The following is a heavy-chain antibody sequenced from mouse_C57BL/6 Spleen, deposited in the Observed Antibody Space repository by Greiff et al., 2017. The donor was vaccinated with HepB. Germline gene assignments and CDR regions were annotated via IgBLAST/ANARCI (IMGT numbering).Heavy chain of an antibody. Sequence: QVQLQQPGAELVRPGSSVKLSCKASGYTFTSYWMHWVKQRPIHGLEWIGNIDPSDSDTHYNQKFKDKATLTVDKSSSTAYMQLSSLTSEDSAVYYCARSTTVVAPSYAMDYWGQGTSVTVSS. D-gene: IGHD1-1*01. CDR3: ARSTTVVAPSYAMDY. CDR2: IDPSDSDT. J-gene: IGHJ4*01. V-gene: IGHV1-52*01. CDR1: GYTFTSYW.